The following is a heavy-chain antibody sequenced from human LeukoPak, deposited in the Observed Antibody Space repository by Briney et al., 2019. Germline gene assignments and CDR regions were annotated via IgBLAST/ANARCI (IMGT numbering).Heavy chain of an antibody. J-gene: IGHJ3*02. Sequence: ARSLTLSCAASGFTFSSHGMHWVRQAPGKGLEWVAVIWYDGCNKFYADSVRQAFTISRDSSKNTLYVQMNSLRAEDTAVYYCARGRGSGLYDAFDIWGQGTIVPVSS. CDR1: GFTFSSHG. CDR3: ARGRGSGLYDAFDI. V-gene: IGHV3-33*01. CDR2: IWYDGCNK. D-gene: IGHD6-19*01.